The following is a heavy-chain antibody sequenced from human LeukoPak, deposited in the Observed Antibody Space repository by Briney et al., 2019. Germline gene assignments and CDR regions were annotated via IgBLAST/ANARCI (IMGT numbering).Heavy chain of an antibody. D-gene: IGHD3-16*01. J-gene: IGHJ4*02. CDR1: GFTFTSSA. CDR2: IVVGSGNT. CDR3: AADVKYDYIRGSPDY. Sequence: ASVKVSCKASGFTFTSSAVQWVRQARGQRLEWIGWIVVGSGNTNYAQKFQERVTITRDMSTSTAYMELSSLRSEDTAVYYCAADVKYDYIRGSPDYWGQGTLVTVSS. V-gene: IGHV1-58*01.